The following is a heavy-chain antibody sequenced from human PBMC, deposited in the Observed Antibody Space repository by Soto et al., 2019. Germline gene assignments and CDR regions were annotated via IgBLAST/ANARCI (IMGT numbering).Heavy chain of an antibody. CDR3: ARGTVYVPFLFPCLDV. J-gene: IGHJ6*02. CDR2: ITQSGST. D-gene: IGHD3-10*02. CDR1: GESLSAYC. Sequence: SETLSLTCAVDGESLSAYCWTWLRLPPGDGLEWIGEITQSGSTNYNPSLKSRVTMSADTSKKHFSLKVTSVTAADTAVYYCARGTVYVPFLFPCLDVWGQGTTVTVS. V-gene: IGHV4-34*01.